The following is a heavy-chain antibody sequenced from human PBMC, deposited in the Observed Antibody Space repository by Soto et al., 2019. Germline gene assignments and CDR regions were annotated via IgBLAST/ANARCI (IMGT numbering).Heavy chain of an antibody. Sequence: PGGSLRLSCAASGFTFSDHYMDWVRQAPGKGLEWVGRTRNKANSYTTEYAASVKGRFTISRDYSKNSLYLQMNRLKTEGPGLYYCARGGLDHGCYGAAFDNWGQGTMVTVSS. CDR3: ARGGLDHGCYGAAFDN. CDR1: GFTFSDHY. J-gene: IGHJ3*02. CDR2: TRNKANSYTT. V-gene: IGHV3-72*01. D-gene: IGHD4-17*01.